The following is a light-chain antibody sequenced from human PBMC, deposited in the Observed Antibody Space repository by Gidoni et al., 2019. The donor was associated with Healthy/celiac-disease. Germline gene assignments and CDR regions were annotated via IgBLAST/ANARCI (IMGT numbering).Light chain of an antibody. J-gene: IGKJ1*01. V-gene: IGKV1-5*03. CDR2: KAS. CDR1: QSISSW. Sequence: DIQMTQSPSTLSASVGDRVTITCRASQSISSWLAWYQQKPGKAPKLLIYKASSLESGVPSRFSGSGSGTEFTLTISSLQPDDFATYYCQQYNRFGQXTKVEIK. CDR3: QQYNR.